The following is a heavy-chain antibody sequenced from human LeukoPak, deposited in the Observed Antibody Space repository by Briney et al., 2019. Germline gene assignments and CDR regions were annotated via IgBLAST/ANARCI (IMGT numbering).Heavy chain of an antibody. D-gene: IGHD3-22*01. CDR2: IRYDGSNK. V-gene: IGHV3-30*02. J-gene: IGHJ4*02. Sequence: GGSLRLSCAASGFTFSSYSMHWVRQAPGKGLEWGAFIRYDGSNKYYADSVKGRFTISRDNSKNTLYLQMNSLRPEDTAVYYCAKSLDYYDSSGFTGSDYWGQGTLVIVSS. CDR1: GFTFSSYS. CDR3: AKSLDYYDSSGFTGSDY.